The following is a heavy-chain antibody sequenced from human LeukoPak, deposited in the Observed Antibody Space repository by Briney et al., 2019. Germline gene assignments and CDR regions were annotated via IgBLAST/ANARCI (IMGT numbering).Heavy chain of an antibody. CDR1: GFTFTSYA. CDR3: ADSNYWYPFDY. V-gene: IGHV3-23*01. Sequence: PGGSLRLSCAASGFTFTSYAMRWVRQAPGKGLEWVSAITGSGDSTYYADSVKGRFTISRDNSKNTLYLQMNSLRAEDTAVYYCADSNYWYPFDYWGQGTLVTVSS. CDR2: ITGSGDST. D-gene: IGHD4-11*01. J-gene: IGHJ4*02.